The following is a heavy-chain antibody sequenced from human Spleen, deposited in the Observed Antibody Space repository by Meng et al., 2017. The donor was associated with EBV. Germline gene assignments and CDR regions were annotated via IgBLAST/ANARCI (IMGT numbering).Heavy chain of an antibody. CDR1: GYIFTGYY. Sequence: QVQLVQYGAEVKKPGASVTVSCKASGYIFTGYYIHWVRQAPGQGLEWMGRINPNSGGSNYAQKFQGRVNMTRDTSISTAYMELNRLRSDDTAVYYCARLPGIAVTGQDYWGLGTLVTVSS. J-gene: IGHJ4*02. CDR2: INPNSGGS. CDR3: ARLPGIAVTGQDY. V-gene: IGHV1-2*06. D-gene: IGHD6-19*01.